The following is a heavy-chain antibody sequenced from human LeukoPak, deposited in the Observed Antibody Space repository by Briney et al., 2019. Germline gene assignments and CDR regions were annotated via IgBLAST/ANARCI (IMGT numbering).Heavy chain of an antibody. V-gene: IGHV3-30*04. CDR2: ISYDGSNK. D-gene: IGHD3-10*01. J-gene: IGHJ4*02. Sequence: PGGSLRLSCAASGFTFSSYAMSWVRQAPGKGLEWVAVISYDGSNKYYADSVKGRFTISRDNSKNTLYLQMNSLRAEDTAVYYCARDSDYYGSGSYPSYWGQGTLVTVSS. CDR1: GFTFSSYA. CDR3: ARDSDYYGSGSYPSY.